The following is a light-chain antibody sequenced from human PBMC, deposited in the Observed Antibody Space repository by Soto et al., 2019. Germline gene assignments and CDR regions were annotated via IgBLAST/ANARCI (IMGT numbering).Light chain of an antibody. CDR1: SSDIGTYNY. CDR3: NSYTSSSTLYV. V-gene: IGLV2-14*01. CDR2: EVS. J-gene: IGLJ1*01. Sequence: QSALTQPAFVSGSPGQSITISCTGTSSDIGTYNYVSWYQQHPGKAPKLMLYEVSNRPSGVSNRFFGSKSGNTASLTISGLQAEDEADYFCNSYTSSSTLYVFGTGTKLTVL.